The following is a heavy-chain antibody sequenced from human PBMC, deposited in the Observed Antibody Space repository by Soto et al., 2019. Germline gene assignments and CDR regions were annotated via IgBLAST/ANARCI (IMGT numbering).Heavy chain of an antibody. Sequence: PXETLSLTCAVSGCSMSGSYSYWGWLRQSPGKGPGWIGSVFYTGFTSYNPSLESRVSVSVDTSKNQFSLKVSGVSAADTAVYYCATSQKGYNWNYFDHWGQGTLVTVSS. CDR3: ATSQKGYNWNYFDH. V-gene: IGHV4-39*01. CDR2: VFYTGFT. J-gene: IGHJ4*02. CDR1: GCSMSGSYSY. D-gene: IGHD1-20*01.